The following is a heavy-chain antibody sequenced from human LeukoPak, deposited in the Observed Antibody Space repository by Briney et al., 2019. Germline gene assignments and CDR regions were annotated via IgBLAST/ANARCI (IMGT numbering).Heavy chain of an antibody. CDR3: ARGGGSERYSSSWYGGDYFDY. CDR1: GFTFSSYA. Sequence: GGSLRLSCAASGFTFSSYAMSWVRQAPGKGLEWVSAISGSGGSTYYADSVKGRFTISRDNSKNTLYLQMNSLRAEDTAVYYCARGGGSERYSSSWYGGDYFDYWGQGTLVTVSS. D-gene: IGHD6-13*01. CDR2: ISGSGGST. V-gene: IGHV3-23*01. J-gene: IGHJ4*02.